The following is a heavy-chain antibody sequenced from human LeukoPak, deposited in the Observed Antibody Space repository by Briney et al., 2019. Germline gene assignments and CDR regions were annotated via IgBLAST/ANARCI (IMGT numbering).Heavy chain of an antibody. CDR1: GFTVSSNY. D-gene: IGHD2-21*02. CDR2: IYSGGST. CDR3: ARDLPLTYCGGDCAPYDAFDI. V-gene: IGHV3-53*01. Sequence: HPGGSLRLSCAASGFTVSSNYMSWVRQAPGKGLEWVSVIYSGGSTYYADSVKGRFTICRDNSKNTLYLQMNSLRAEDTAVYYCARDLPLTYCGGDCAPYDAFDIWGQGTMVTVSS. J-gene: IGHJ3*02.